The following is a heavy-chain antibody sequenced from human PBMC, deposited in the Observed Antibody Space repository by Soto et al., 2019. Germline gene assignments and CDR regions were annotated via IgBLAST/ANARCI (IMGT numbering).Heavy chain of an antibody. CDR3: ARGIAALPQLVQATRYYYYGMDV. CDR1: GGTFSSYA. Sequence: GASVKVSCKASGGTFSSYAISWVLQAPGQGLEWMGGIIPIFGTANYAQKFQGRVTITADKSTSTAYMELSSLRSEDTAVYYCARGIAALPQLVQATRYYYYGMDVWGQGTTVTVSS. CDR2: IIPIFGTA. J-gene: IGHJ6*02. V-gene: IGHV1-69*06. D-gene: IGHD6-6*01.